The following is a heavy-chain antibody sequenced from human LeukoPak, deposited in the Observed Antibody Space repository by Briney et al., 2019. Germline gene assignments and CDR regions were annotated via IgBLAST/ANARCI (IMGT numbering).Heavy chain of an antibody. J-gene: IGHJ4*02. CDR2: INPNSGGT. CDR3: ARDRIALTYYDFWSGYKEGYYFDY. Sequence: ASVKVSCKASGYTFTGYYMHWVRQAPGQGLEWMGWINPNSGGTNYAQKFQGRVTMTRDTSISTAYMELSRLRSGDTAVYYCARDRIALTYYDFWSGYKEGYYFDYWGQGTLVTVSS. CDR1: GYTFTGYY. V-gene: IGHV1-2*02. D-gene: IGHD3-3*01.